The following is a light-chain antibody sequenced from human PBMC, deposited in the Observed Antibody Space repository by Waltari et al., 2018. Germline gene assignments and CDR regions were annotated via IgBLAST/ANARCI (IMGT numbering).Light chain of an antibody. J-gene: IGKJ5*01. CDR1: QSILDSNGYNS. Sequence: DIVMTQSPLSLPVTPGEPASISCRSSQSILDSNGYNSLDWYLQKPGQSPQILIYLGSNRASGVPDRFSGSGSGTDFTLKISRVEAEDAGVYYCMEALQSVTFGQGTRLEIK. CDR2: LGS. V-gene: IGKV2-28*01. CDR3: MEALQSVT.